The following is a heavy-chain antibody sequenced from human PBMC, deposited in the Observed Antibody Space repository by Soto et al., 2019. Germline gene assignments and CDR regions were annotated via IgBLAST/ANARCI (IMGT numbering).Heavy chain of an antibody. D-gene: IGHD3-10*01. V-gene: IGHV4-59*01. Sequence: QVQLQESGPGLVKPSETLSLTCTVSGGSISSYYWSWIRQPPGKGLEWIGYIYYSGSTNFNPSLKSRVTMSVDTSKNQFSLKLSSVTAADTAVYCCARVWGGAFDIWGQGTMVTVSS. J-gene: IGHJ3*02. CDR3: ARVWGGAFDI. CDR1: GGSISSYY. CDR2: IYYSGST.